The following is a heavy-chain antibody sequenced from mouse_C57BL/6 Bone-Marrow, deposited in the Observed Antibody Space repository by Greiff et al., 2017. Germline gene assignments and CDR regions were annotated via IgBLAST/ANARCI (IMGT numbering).Heavy chain of an antibody. D-gene: IGHD4-1*01. CDR1: GYTFTSYW. CDR2: IDPSDSYT. J-gene: IGHJ3*01. V-gene: IGHV1-69*01. Sequence: QVQLQQPGAELVMPGASVKLSCKASGYTFTSYWMHWVKQRPGQGLEWIGEIDPSDSYTNYNQKFKGKSTLTVDKSSSTAYMQLSNLTSEDSAVYDCARLGPAWFAYWGQGTLVTVSA. CDR3: ARLGPAWFAY.